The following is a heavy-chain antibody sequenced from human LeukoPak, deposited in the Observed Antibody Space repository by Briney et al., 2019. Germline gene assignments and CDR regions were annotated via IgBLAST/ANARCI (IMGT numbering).Heavy chain of an antibody. CDR3: ARDWLWYYYDSSGSQRADAFDI. CDR1: GFTFSSYW. CDR2: IKQDGSEK. V-gene: IGHV3-7*01. D-gene: IGHD3-22*01. Sequence: GGSLRLSCAASGFTFSSYWMSWVRQAPGKGLEWVANIKQDGSEKYYVDSVKGRFTISRANAKNSLYLQMNSLRAEDTAVYYCARDWLWYYYDSSGSQRADAFDIWGQGTMVTVSS. J-gene: IGHJ3*02.